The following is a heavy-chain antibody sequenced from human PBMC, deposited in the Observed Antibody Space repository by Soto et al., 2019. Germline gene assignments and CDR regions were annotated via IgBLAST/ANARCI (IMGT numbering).Heavy chain of an antibody. D-gene: IGHD6-19*01. V-gene: IGHV3-23*01. CDR2: ISGSGGST. J-gene: IGHJ3*02. CDR1: GFTFSSYA. Sequence: GGSLRLSCAASGFTFSSYAMSWVRQAPGKGLEWVSAISGSGGSTYYADSVKGRFTISRDNSKNTLYLQMNSLRAEDTAVYYCAKDRGAGVAVAGYAFDIWGQGTLVTVSS. CDR3: AKDRGAGVAVAGYAFDI.